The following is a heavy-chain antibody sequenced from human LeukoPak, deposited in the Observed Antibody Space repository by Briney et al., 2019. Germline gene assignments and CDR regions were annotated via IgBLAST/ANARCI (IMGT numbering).Heavy chain of an antibody. CDR1: GGPVSSGSYY. V-gene: IGHV4-61*01. CDR3: ARGYRYLDL. D-gene: IGHD1-14*01. J-gene: IGHJ2*01. CDR2: ITYTGST. Sequence: SETLSPTCTVSGGPVSSGSYYWSWIRLPPGKGLEWIGYITYTGSTNYNPSLKSRVTISVDTSKNQFSPKLSSVTAADTAVYYCARGYRYLDLWGRGTLVTVSS.